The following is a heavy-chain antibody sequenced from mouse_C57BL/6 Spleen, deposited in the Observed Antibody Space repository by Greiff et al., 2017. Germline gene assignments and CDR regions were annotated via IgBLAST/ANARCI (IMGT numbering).Heavy chain of an antibody. CDR1: GYTFTSYW. J-gene: IGHJ1*03. CDR3: AREGAHDWYCDV. Sequence: VKLQQPGTELVKPGASVKLSCKASGYTFTSYWMHWVKQRPGQGLEWIGNINPSNGGTNYNEKFKSKATLTVDKSSSTAYMQLSSLTSEDSAVYYCAREGAHDWYCDVWGTGTTVTVSS. D-gene: IGHD6-1*01. V-gene: IGHV1-53*01. CDR2: INPSNGGT.